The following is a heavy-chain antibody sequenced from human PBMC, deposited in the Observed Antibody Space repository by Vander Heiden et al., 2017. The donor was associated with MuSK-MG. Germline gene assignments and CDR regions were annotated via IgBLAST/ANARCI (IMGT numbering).Heavy chain of an antibody. CDR1: VLPFSRYS. CDR2: ISSSSSYI. J-gene: IGHJ3*02. CDR3: ARVLRAFDI. V-gene: IGHV3-21*01. Sequence: VQLVESGGGLVKPGGSLRLSCAASVLPFSRYSRNRVRQAPGKGLEWVSSISSSSSYIYYADSVKGRFTISRDNAKNSVYLQMNSLRAEDTAVYYCARVLRAFDIWGQGTMVTVSS.